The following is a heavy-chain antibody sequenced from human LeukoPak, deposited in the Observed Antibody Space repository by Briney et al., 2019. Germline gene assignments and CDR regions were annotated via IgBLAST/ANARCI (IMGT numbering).Heavy chain of an antibody. J-gene: IGHJ4*02. CDR2: IKQDGSEK. CDR1: GFTFSSYW. V-gene: IGHV3-7*01. Sequence: GGSLRLSCAATGFTFSSYWMSWVRRAPGKGLEWVANIKQDGSEKYYVDSVKGRFTISRDNAKNSLYLQMNSPRAEDTAVYYCARTPIAAAGSAYFDYWGQGTLVTVSS. CDR3: ARTPIAAAGSAYFDY. D-gene: IGHD6-13*01.